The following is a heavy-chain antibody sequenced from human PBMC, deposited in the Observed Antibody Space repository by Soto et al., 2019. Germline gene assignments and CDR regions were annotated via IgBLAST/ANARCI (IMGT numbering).Heavy chain of an antibody. J-gene: IGHJ6*02. V-gene: IGHV1-69*01. CDR3: AGGGGVDCSSTSCYAYYMDV. CDR2: IIPIFGTA. CDR1: GGTFSSYA. D-gene: IGHD2-2*01. Sequence: QVQLVQSGAEVKKPGSSVKVSCKASGGTFSSYAISWVRQAPGQGLEWMGGIIPIFGTANYAQKFQGRVTITADESTGTAYMELSNLRSEGTAVYYCAGGGGVDCSSTSCYAYYMDVWGQGTTVTVSS.